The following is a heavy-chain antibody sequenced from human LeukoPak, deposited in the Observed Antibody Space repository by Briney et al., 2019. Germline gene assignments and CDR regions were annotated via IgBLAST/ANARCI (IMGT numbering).Heavy chain of an antibody. Sequence: SETLSLTCTVSGGSISRGSYYWSWIRQPAGKGLEWIVRIYTSGSTNYNPSLKSRVTISVDTSKNQFSLNLISVTAADTAVYYCASEGFKVVAALQKFADYWGQGTLVTVSS. J-gene: IGHJ4*02. CDR2: IYTSGST. CDR3: ASEGFKVVAALQKFADY. V-gene: IGHV4-61*02. D-gene: IGHD2-15*01. CDR1: GGSISRGSYY.